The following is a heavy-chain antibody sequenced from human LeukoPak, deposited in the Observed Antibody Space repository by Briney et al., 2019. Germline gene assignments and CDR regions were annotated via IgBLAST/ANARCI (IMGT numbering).Heavy chain of an antibody. Sequence: SETLSLTCTVSGGSISSYYWSWIRQPPGKGLEWIGYIYYSGSTNYNPSLKRQVTISVETSKNQFSLKLSSVTAADTAVYYCARVTGYMIEDYFDYWGQGTLVTVSS. V-gene: IGHV4-59*01. CDR2: IYYSGST. CDR3: ARVTGYMIEDYFDY. D-gene: IGHD3-22*01. CDR1: GGSISSYY. J-gene: IGHJ4*02.